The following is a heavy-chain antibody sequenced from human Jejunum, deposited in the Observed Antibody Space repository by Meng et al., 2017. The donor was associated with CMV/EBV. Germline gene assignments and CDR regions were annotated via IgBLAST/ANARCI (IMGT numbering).Heavy chain of an antibody. V-gene: IGHV3-30*03. Sequence: SGFAFRNYNLHWGRQAPGRGLEWLSLTSYEGTSAYYAPSVRGRFTISKDNSKNTLILQMNSLRPEDTAVYYCVRSPATLAAFDLWGQGTLVTVSS. CDR1: GFAFRNYN. D-gene: IGHD2-2*01. J-gene: IGHJ3*01. CDR2: TSYEGTSA. CDR3: VRSPATLAAFDL.